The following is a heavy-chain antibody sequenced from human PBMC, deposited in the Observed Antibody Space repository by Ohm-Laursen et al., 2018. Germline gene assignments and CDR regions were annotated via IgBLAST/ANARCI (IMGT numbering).Heavy chain of an antibody. V-gene: IGHV4-59*12. D-gene: IGHD3-22*01. CDR1: GGSISSYY. CDR3: ARDRASSGYLDY. CDR2: IYYSGST. J-gene: IGHJ4*02. Sequence: SETLSLTCTVSGGSISSYYWSWIRQPPGKGLEWIGYIYYSGSTNYNPSLKSRVTTSVDTSKNQFSLKLSSVTAADTAVYYCARDRASSGYLDYWGQGTLVTVSS.